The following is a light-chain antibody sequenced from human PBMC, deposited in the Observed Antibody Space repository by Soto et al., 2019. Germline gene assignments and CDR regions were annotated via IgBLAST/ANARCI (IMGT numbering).Light chain of an antibody. Sequence: EIVMTQFPATLSVSPGERAALSCRASQSVATNLAWYQQKPGQAPRLLTYGASTRATGMPATFSGSGSGTEFILTISSLQSEDFAVYYCQQYHKWPLTFGGGTKVDIK. V-gene: IGKV3-15*01. CDR2: GAS. CDR1: QSVATN. J-gene: IGKJ4*01. CDR3: QQYHKWPLT.